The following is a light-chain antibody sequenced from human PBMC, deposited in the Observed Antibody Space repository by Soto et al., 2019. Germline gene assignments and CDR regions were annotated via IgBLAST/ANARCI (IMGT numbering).Light chain of an antibody. CDR1: QTFASH. CDR2: GES. V-gene: IGKV3-20*01. J-gene: IGKJ4*01. Sequence: EIVLTQSAATLSLSPGERDTLXCRASQTFASHLYWYQQKTGKAPRRLIYGESSRATAIQDRVSGSGSGTDFTLTISRLEPEDFAVYYCQQYGSSPLTFGGGTRWIS. CDR3: QQYGSSPLT.